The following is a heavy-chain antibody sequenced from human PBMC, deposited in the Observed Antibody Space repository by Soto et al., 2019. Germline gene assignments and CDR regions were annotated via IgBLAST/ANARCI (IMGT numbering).Heavy chain of an antibody. D-gene: IGHD5-12*01. J-gene: IGHJ4*02. Sequence: PGGSLRLSCGASGITFSSYAMSWVRRAPRKGLEWVSDIGGSGNTIYYADSVKGRFIISRDNSKNMVYLQMNSLRAGDTGVYYCAKDRDNSGYDPALDYWGQGTLVTVSS. CDR3: AKDRDNSGYDPALDY. CDR2: IGGSGNTI. V-gene: IGHV3-23*01. CDR1: GITFSSYA.